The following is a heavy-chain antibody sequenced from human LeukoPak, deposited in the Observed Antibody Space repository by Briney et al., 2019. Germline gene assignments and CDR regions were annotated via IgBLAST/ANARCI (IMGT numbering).Heavy chain of an antibody. V-gene: IGHV3-21*01. CDR3: ARDQYYDILTGPDYYYYGMDV. Sequence: GGSLRLSCAASGFTVSSNYMSWVRQAPGKGLEWVSSISSSSSYIYYADSVKGRFTISRDNAKNSLYLQMNSLRAEDTAVYYCARDQYYDILTGPDYYYYGMDVWGQGTTVTVSS. J-gene: IGHJ6*02. CDR1: GFTVSSNY. CDR2: ISSSSSYI. D-gene: IGHD3-9*01.